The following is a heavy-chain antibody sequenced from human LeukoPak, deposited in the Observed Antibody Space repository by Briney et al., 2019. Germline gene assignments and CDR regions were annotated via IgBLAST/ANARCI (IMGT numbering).Heavy chain of an antibody. Sequence: PGGSLRLSCAASGFTFSSCGMHWVRQAPGKGLEWVAFIRYDGSNKYYADSVKGRFTISRDNSKNTLYLQMNSLRAEDTAVYYCAKDNDYGDYGHFDYWGQGTLVTVSS. CDR3: AKDNDYGDYGHFDY. J-gene: IGHJ4*02. D-gene: IGHD4-17*01. CDR2: IRYDGSNK. CDR1: GFTFSSCG. V-gene: IGHV3-30*02.